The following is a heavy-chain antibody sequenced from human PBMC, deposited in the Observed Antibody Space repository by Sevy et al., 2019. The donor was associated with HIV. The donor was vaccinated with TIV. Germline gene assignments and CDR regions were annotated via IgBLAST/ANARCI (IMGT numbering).Heavy chain of an antibody. D-gene: IGHD6-13*01. V-gene: IGHV3-49*04. CDR1: GFNFGDFC. J-gene: IGHJ4*02. CDR3: TRWKAAQSIFDY. Sequence: GSLRLSCKASGFNFGDFCLGWVRPAPGKGLEWVGFLKSGVFGGTVDPAASVRGRFVISRDDSKTIAYLQMNDLKTEDTGVYYCTRWKAAQSIFDYWGQGALVTVSS. CDR2: LKSGVFGGTV.